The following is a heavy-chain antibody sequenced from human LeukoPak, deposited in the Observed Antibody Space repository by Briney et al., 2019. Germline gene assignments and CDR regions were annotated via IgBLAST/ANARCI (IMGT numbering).Heavy chain of an antibody. D-gene: IGHD2-21*01. CDR1: GFTFSSYA. CDR2: IGSSGSAGGNI. Sequence: GGSLRLSCAASGFTFSSYAMNWVRQAPGKGLEWISYIGSSGSAGGNIYYAVSVKGRFTVSRDNAKDSLFLQMNSLQDADTAVYYCARAPTPYFTYYMDVWGKGTTVTVSS. CDR3: ARAPTPYFTYYMDV. J-gene: IGHJ6*03. V-gene: IGHV3-48*02.